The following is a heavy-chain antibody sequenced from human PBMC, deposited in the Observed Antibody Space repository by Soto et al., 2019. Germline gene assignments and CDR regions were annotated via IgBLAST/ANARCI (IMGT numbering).Heavy chain of an antibody. CDR2: ISSGGSVI. Sequence: QVQLVESGGGLVKPGGSLRLSCVASGFTFSDYYMSWFRQAPGEGLEWVSYISSGGSVIYSADSMKGRFTISRDNAKNSLYLQVNSLRAEDTAVYHCAREPRDDYMISGGFDYWGQGTLVTVSS. V-gene: IGHV3-11*01. CDR3: AREPRDDYMISGGFDY. J-gene: IGHJ4*02. D-gene: IGHD4-4*01. CDR1: GFTFSDYY.